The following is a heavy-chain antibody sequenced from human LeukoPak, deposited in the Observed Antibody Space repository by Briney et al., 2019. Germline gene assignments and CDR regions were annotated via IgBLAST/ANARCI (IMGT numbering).Heavy chain of an antibody. CDR2: ISAYNGNT. Sequence: ASVKVSCKASGYTFANYGISWVRQAPGQGLEWIAWISAYNGNTNYALKLRGRVTMTTDTSTSTAYLELRSLRSDDTALYYCARDHKRHCSGGSCPAYFDYWGQGTLVTVSS. V-gene: IGHV1-18*01. J-gene: IGHJ4*02. CDR3: ARDHKRHCSGGSCPAYFDY. CDR1: GYTFANYG. D-gene: IGHD2-15*01.